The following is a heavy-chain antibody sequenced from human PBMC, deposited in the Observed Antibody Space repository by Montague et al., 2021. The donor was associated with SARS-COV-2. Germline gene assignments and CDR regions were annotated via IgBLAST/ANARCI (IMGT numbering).Heavy chain of an antibody. J-gene: IGHJ2*01. Sequence: SETLSPTCTVSGGSISSSSYYWGWIRQPPGKGPEWIGSIYYSGTTFYXPSLRSRVTMSVDTSKNQFSLRLSSVTAADTAVFYCAREDAGGWYFDLWGRGTLVTVSS. CDR2: IYYSGTT. V-gene: IGHV4-39*02. CDR3: AREDAGGWYFDL. CDR1: GGSISSSSYY. D-gene: IGHD1-1*01.